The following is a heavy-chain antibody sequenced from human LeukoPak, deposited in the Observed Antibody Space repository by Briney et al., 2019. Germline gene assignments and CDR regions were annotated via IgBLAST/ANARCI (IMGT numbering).Heavy chain of an antibody. CDR3: ARPEPLTYYYDSSGWFDP. V-gene: IGHV4-39*01. D-gene: IGHD3-22*01. CDR2: IYYSGST. CDR1: GGSISSSSYY. J-gene: IGHJ5*02. Sequence: PSETLSLTCTVSGGSISSSSYYWGWIRQPPGKGLAWIGSIYYSGSTYYNPSLKSRVTISVDTSKNQFSLKLSSVTAADTAVYYCARPEPLTYYYDSSGWFDPWGQGTLVTVSS.